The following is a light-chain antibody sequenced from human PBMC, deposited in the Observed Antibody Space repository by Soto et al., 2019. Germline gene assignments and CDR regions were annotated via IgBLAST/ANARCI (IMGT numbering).Light chain of an antibody. V-gene: IGKV3-15*01. CDR1: QSVSSN. J-gene: IGKJ2*01. Sequence: IVMTQSPATLSVSPGDRATLSCRASQSVSSNLAWYQQTPGQAPRLLIYGASTRATGIPARFSGSGSGTELTLTISSLQSEAFSVYYCQQYNDWPPYTFGQGTKMEIK. CDR2: GAS. CDR3: QQYNDWPPYT.